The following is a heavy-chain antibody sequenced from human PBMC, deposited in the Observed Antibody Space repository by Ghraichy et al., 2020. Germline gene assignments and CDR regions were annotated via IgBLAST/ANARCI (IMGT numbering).Heavy chain of an antibody. Sequence: GESLNISCAVSGFTFSSYDMNWVRQAPGMGLEWVSYISTSSSYIYYADSVKGRFTISRDNAKNSLSLQMNSLRAEDTAVYYCARDPGYCSGGRCYGDAFDIWGQGTMVTVSS. D-gene: IGHD2-15*01. V-gene: IGHV3-21*01. J-gene: IGHJ3*02. CDR1: GFTFSSYD. CDR3: ARDPGYCSGGRCYGDAFDI. CDR2: ISTSSSYI.